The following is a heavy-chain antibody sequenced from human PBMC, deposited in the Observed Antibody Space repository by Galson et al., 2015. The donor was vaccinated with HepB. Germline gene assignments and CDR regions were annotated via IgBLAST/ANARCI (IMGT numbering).Heavy chain of an antibody. Sequence: TLSLTCTVSGGSISSGGYYWSWIRQRPGKGLEWIGYIHYTGSTYYNPSLKSRIIISLDTSKNQFSLKLNSVTAADTAVYYCANGGAAVSHFDYWGQGTLVTVSS. J-gene: IGHJ4*02. CDR2: IHYTGST. D-gene: IGHD6-25*01. CDR1: GGSISSGGYY. CDR3: ANGGAAVSHFDY. V-gene: IGHV4-31*03.